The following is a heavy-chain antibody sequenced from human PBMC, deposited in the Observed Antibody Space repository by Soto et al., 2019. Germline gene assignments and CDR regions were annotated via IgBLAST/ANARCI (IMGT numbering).Heavy chain of an antibody. CDR1: GYTFTSYD. CDR3: AMELSGFDYYGMDV. CDR2: MNPNSGST. V-gene: IGHV1-8*01. Sequence: ASVKVSCKASGYTFTSYDINWVRQATGQGLEWMGWMNPNSGSTGYAQKFQGRVTMTRNTSISTAYMELSSLRSEDTAVYYCAMELSGFDYYGMDVWGQGTTVTVSS. D-gene: IGHD3-3*01. J-gene: IGHJ6*02.